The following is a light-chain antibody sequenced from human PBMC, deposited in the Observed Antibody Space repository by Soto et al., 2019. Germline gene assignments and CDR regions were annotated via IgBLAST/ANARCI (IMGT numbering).Light chain of an antibody. Sequence: DIQMTQSPSTLSASVGDRVTITCRASQSISSWLAWYQQKPGKAPNLLIYKASNLESGVPSRFSGSGSGTEFTLTISSLQPDDFATYYCQQYKSYSGTFGQGTKVEIK. V-gene: IGKV1-5*03. J-gene: IGKJ1*01. CDR3: QQYKSYSGT. CDR1: QSISSW. CDR2: KAS.